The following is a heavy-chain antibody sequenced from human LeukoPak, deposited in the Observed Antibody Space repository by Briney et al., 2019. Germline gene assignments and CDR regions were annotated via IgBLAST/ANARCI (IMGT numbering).Heavy chain of an antibody. CDR3: ARALVCTSCYTSFFGPGWFDP. V-gene: IGHV3-11*01. CDR2: FSSSGSTI. D-gene: IGHD2-2*02. CDR1: GFTFSDYY. J-gene: IGHJ5*02. Sequence: GGSLRLSCAASGFTFSDYYMTWIRQAQGKGREWVSYFSSSGSTIYYADSVKGRFTISRDNAKNSLYLQMNSLRAEDTAVYYCARALVCTSCYTSFFGPGWFDPWGQGTLVTVSS.